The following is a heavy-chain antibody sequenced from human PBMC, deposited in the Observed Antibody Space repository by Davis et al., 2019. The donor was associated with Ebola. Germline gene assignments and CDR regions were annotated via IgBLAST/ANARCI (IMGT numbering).Heavy chain of an antibody. CDR1: GGSFSGYY. J-gene: IGHJ6*04. CDR3: ARVATYGMDV. Sequence: SETLSLTCAVYGGSFSGYYWSWIRQPPGKGLEWIGEINHSGSTNYNPSLKSRVTISVDTSMNQSSLKLSSVTAADTAVYYCARVATYGMDVWGKGTTVTVSS. CDR2: INHSGST. V-gene: IGHV4-34*01.